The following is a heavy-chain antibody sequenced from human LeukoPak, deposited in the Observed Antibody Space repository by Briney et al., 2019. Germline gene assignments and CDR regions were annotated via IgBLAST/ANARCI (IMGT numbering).Heavy chain of an antibody. J-gene: IGHJ4*02. CDR2: INQDGSER. CDR3: ARTSPTSAY. V-gene: IGHV3-7*03. CDR1: GLTVSDNY. D-gene: IGHD5-12*01. Sequence: GGSLRLSCVASGLTVSDNYMNWVRQAPGKGPEWVATINQDGSERYSVESVKGRFTISRDNAENSLYLQMNSLRAEDTAVYFCARTSPTSAYWGQGTLVTVSS.